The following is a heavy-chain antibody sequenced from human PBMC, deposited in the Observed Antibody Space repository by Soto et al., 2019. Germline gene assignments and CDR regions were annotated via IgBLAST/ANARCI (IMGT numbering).Heavy chain of an antibody. J-gene: IGHJ4*02. CDR1: GFNFTNAW. V-gene: IGHV3-15*07. D-gene: IGHD3-10*01. CDR2: IKTKTDGGTT. CDR3: TKITLVSTIDH. Sequence: EVQLVESGGGLVKPGGSLRLSCAASGFNFTNAWVNWVRQPPGKGLEWVGRIKTKTDGGTTDYAEPVTGRFTISRDDSKNTLYLQMNSLKPEDPAVYLCTKITLVSTIDHWGQGSLVTVSS.